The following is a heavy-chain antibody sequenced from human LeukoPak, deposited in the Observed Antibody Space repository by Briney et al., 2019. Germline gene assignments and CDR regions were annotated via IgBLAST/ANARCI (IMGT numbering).Heavy chain of an antibody. CDR1: GFTFSSYA. CDR3: ARSGRYCSGGICQDDY. CDR2: ISYDGSNK. V-gene: IGHV3-30-3*01. D-gene: IGHD2-15*01. Sequence: GGSLRLSCAASGFTFSSYAMHWVRQAPGKGLEWVAVISYDGSNKYYADSVKGRFTISRDNSKNTLYLQMNNLRAEDTAVYYCARSGRYCSGGICQDDYWGQGTLVTVSS. J-gene: IGHJ4*02.